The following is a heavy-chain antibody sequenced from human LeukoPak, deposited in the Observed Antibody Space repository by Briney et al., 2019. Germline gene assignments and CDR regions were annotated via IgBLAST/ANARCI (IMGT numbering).Heavy chain of an antibody. Sequence: ASVKVFCKASGYTFTGYYMHWVRQAPGQGLEWMGWINPNSGGTNYAQKFQGRVTMTRDTSISTAYMELSRLRSDDTAVYYCARARGYSYGYSDYWGQGTLVTVSS. J-gene: IGHJ4*02. D-gene: IGHD5-18*01. CDR2: INPNSGGT. V-gene: IGHV1-2*02. CDR3: ARARGYSYGYSDY. CDR1: GYTFTGYY.